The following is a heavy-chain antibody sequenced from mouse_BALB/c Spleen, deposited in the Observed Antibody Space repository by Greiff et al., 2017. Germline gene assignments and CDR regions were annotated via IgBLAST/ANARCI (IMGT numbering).Heavy chain of an antibody. CDR2: ISDGGSYT. Sequence: DVHLVESGGGLVKPGGSLKLSCAASGFTFSDYYMYWVRQTPEKRLEWVATISDGGSYTYYPDSVKGRFTISRDNAKNNLYLQMSSLKSEDTAMYYCARGDYGNYWFAYWGQGTLVTVSA. CDR3: ARGDYGNYWFAY. CDR1: GFTFSDYY. V-gene: IGHV5-4*02. D-gene: IGHD2-1*01. J-gene: IGHJ3*01.